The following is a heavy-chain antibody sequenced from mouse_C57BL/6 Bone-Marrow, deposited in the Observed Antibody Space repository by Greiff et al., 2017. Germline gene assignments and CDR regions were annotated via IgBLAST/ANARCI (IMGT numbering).Heavy chain of an antibody. Sequence: EVQLQQSGPELVKPGASVKISCKASGYTFTDYYMNWVKQSNGKSLEWIGDINPNNGGTSYNQKFKGKATLTVDKSSSTAYMELRSLTSEDSAVYYCARWLPFAYWGQGTLVTVSA. J-gene: IGHJ3*01. V-gene: IGHV1-26*01. CDR1: GYTFTDYY. CDR2: INPNNGGT. D-gene: IGHD2-2*01. CDR3: ARWLPFAY.